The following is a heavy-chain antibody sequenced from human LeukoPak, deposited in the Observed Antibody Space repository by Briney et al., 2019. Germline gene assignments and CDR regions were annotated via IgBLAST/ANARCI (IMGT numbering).Heavy chain of an antibody. D-gene: IGHD6-13*01. CDR1: GYTFANYW. V-gene: IGHV5-51*01. CDR3: ARQVYTSTWFYDY. CDR2: MYPGDSDT. Sequence: GESLQISCMGSGYTFANYWIGWVRQMPGQGLEWMGVMYPGDSDTRYSPSFQGQVTISADKSINTAYLQWSSLKASDTAIYYCARQVYTSTWFYDYWGQGTLVTVSS. J-gene: IGHJ4*02.